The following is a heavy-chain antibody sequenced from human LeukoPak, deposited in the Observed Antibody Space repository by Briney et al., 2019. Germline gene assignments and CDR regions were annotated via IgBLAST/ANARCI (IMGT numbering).Heavy chain of an antibody. CDR1: GGSISSYY. CDR3: ARDGSGYYDTSGYRN. V-gene: IGHV4-4*07. D-gene: IGHD3-22*01. CDR2: IYTSGSI. J-gene: IGHJ4*02. Sequence: PSETLSLTCTVSGGSISSYYWSWIRQPAGKGLEWIGRIYTSGSINYNPSLESRVTISLDTSKNQFSLKLSSVTAADTAVYYCARDGSGYYDTSGYRNWGQGTLVTVSS.